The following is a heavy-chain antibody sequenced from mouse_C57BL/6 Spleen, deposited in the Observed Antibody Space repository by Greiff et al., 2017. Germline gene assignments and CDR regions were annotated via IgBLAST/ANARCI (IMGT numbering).Heavy chain of an antibody. J-gene: IGHJ4*01. CDR1: GYTFTDYY. D-gene: IGHD4-1*01. V-gene: IGHV1-19*01. CDR3: AKGYELGRYYAMDY. CDR2: INPYNGGT. Sequence: EVQLQQSGPVLVKPGASVKMSCKASGYTFTDYYMNWVKQSHGKSLEWIGVINPYNGGTSYNQKFKGKATLTVDKSSSTAYMELNSLTSEDSAVYYCAKGYELGRYYAMDYWGQGTSVTVSS.